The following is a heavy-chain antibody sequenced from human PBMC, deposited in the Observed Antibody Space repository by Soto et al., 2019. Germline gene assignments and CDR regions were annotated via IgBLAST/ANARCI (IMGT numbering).Heavy chain of an antibody. V-gene: IGHV4-59*01. CDR1: GGSISGYY. CDR3: AAAPRY. J-gene: IGHJ4*02. D-gene: IGHD2-15*01. CDR2: IYYSGST. Sequence: QVQLQESGPGLVKPSETLSLTGSVSGGSISGYYWSWIRQTPEKGLEWIGYIYYSGSTNYNPSLKSRVTMLIDMSTNQFSLKLTSVSAADTAVYYCAAAPRYWGQGILVTVSS.